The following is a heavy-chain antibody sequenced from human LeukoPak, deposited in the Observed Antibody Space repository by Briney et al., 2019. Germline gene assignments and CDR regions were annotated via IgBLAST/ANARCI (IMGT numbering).Heavy chain of an antibody. Sequence: GGSLRLSCAASGFTVSSNYMSWVRQAPGKGLEWVSVIYSGGSTYYADSVKGRFTISRDNSKNTLYLQMNSLRAEDTAVYYCARDSSGSYFDLWGRGTLVTVSS. V-gene: IGHV3-66*01. CDR3: ARDSSGSYFDL. CDR1: GFTVSSNY. D-gene: IGHD6-19*01. CDR2: IYSGGST. J-gene: IGHJ2*01.